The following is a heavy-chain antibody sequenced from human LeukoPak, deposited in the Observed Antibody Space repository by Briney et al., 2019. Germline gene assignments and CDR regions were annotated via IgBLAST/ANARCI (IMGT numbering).Heavy chain of an antibody. CDR2: IKQDGSEK. D-gene: IGHD6-13*01. CDR1: GFTFSTYW. V-gene: IGHV3-7*01. CDR3: TREAAAGIDY. J-gene: IGHJ4*02. Sequence: GGSLRLSCAASGFTFSTYWMGWVRQAPGKGLEWVANIKQDGSEKYYLDSVKGRFTISRDNAKNSLYLQMNSLRAEDTAVYFCTREAAAGIDYWGQGTLVTVSS.